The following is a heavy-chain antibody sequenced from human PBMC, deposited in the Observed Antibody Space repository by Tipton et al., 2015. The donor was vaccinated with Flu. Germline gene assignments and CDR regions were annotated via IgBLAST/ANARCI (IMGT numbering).Heavy chain of an antibody. V-gene: IGHV4-34*01. J-gene: IGHJ6*03. CDR2: INHSGST. Sequence: CAVYGGSFSGYYWSWIRQPPGKGLEWIGEINHSGSTNYNPSLKSRVTISVNTSKNQFSLKLSSVTAADTAVYYCARAPITMVRGVIIRPYYMDVWGKGTTVTVSS. D-gene: IGHD3-10*01. CDR3: ARAPITMVRGVIIRPYYMDV. CDR1: GGSFSGYY.